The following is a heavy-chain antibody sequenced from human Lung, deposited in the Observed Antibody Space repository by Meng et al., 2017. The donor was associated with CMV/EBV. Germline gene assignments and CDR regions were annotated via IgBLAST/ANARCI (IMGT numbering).Heavy chain of an antibody. CDR3: ARDWRTGYTHSMDV. CDR2: INPDGSEK. J-gene: IGHJ6*02. Sequence: GESXKISXAASGFTFSAYKMSWVRQAPGKGLEWAATINPDGSEKYYVESLKGRFTISRDNAKDSLFLQMDSLRAEDTAMYFCARDWRTGYTHSMDVWGQGXTVTVSS. D-gene: IGHD5-24*01. V-gene: IGHV3-7*01. CDR1: GFTFSAYK.